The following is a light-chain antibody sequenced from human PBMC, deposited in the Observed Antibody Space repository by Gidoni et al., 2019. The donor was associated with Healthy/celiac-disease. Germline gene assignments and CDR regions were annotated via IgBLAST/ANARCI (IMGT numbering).Light chain of an antibody. CDR2: WAS. Sequence: SLAGSLGERATINCKSSQSVLYSANNKNYLAWYQQKPGQPPKLLIYWASTRESGVPDRFSGSGSGTDFTLTISSLQAEDVAVYYCQQYYSTPTFGPGTKVEIK. CDR3: QQYYSTPT. J-gene: IGKJ1*01. CDR1: QSVLYSANNKNY. V-gene: IGKV4-1*01.